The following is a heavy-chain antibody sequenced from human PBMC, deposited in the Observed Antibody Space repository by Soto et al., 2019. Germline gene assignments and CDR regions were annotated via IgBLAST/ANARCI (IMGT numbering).Heavy chain of an antibody. Sequence: GGSLRLSCAASGFTFDDYGMSWVRQAPGKGLEWVSGINWNGGSTGYADSVKGRFTVSRDNAKNSLYLQMNSLRAEDTALYYCARSESFGNDYVWGSYRYIPDAFDIWGQGTMVTVSS. CDR2: INWNGGST. V-gene: IGHV3-20*04. CDR1: GFTFDDYG. J-gene: IGHJ3*02. CDR3: ARSESFGNDYVWGSYRYIPDAFDI. D-gene: IGHD3-16*02.